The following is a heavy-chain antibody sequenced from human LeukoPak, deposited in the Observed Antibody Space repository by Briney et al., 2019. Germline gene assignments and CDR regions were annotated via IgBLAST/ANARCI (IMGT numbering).Heavy chain of an antibody. CDR3: AREDLRGVPLGY. D-gene: IGHD3-10*01. Sequence: SVKVSCKAFGGTFSSYAISWVRQAPGQGLEWMGRIIPILGIANYAQKFQGRVTITADKSTSTAYMELSSLRSEDTAVYYCAREDLRGVPLGYWGQGTLVTVSS. J-gene: IGHJ4*02. CDR1: GGTFSSYA. V-gene: IGHV1-69*04. CDR2: IIPILGIA.